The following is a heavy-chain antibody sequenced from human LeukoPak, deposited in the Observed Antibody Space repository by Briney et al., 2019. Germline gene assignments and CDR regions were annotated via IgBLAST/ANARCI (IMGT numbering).Heavy chain of an antibody. Sequence: GGSLRLSCAASGFTVSSNYMSWVRQAPGKGLEWVSVIYSGGSTYYADSVKGRFTISRHNSKNTLSLQMNSLRAEDTAVYYCARVMVAHYDSSGYYPLYYYYGMDVWGQGTTVTVSS. V-gene: IGHV3-53*04. CDR1: GFTVSSNY. CDR3: ARVMVAHYDSSGYYPLYYYYGMDV. CDR2: IYSGGST. J-gene: IGHJ6*02. D-gene: IGHD3-22*01.